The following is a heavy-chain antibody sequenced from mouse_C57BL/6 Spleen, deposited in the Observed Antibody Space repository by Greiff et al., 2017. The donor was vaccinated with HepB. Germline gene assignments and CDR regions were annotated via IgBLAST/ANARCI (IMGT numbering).Heavy chain of an antibody. J-gene: IGHJ3*01. Sequence: VQLKESGPGLVKPSQSLSLTCSVTGYSITSGYYWNWIRQFPGNKLEWMGYISYDGSNNYNPSLKNRISITRDTSKNQFFLKLNSVTTEDTATYYCARDYRFFAYWGQGTLVTVSA. CDR2: ISYDGSN. CDR3: ARDYRFFAY. V-gene: IGHV3-6*01. CDR1: GYSITSGYY.